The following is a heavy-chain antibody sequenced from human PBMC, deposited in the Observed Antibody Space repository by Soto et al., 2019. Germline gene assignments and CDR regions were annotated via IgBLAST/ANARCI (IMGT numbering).Heavy chain of an antibody. Sequence: QVQLVQSGAEVKKPGSSVKVSCKASGGTFSSYTISWVRQAPGQGLEWMGRIIPILGLANYAQKFQGRVTITADKSTSTAYMELSSLRSEDTAVYYCARCAGISLVASSWYFDLWGRGTLVTVSS. D-gene: IGHD2-15*01. V-gene: IGHV1-69*02. CDR3: ARCAGISLVASSWYFDL. CDR2: IIPILGLA. CDR1: GGTFSSYT. J-gene: IGHJ2*01.